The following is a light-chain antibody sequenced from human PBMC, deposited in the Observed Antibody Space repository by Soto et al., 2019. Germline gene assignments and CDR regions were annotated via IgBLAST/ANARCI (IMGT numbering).Light chain of an antibody. J-gene: IGLJ1*01. CDR1: SSDVGDYDF. CDR3: SSYTATSTLPI. V-gene: IGLV2-14*01. CDR2: EVS. Sequence: SVLTQPASVSGSPGQSITISCTGTSSDVGDYDFVSWYQHYPGKAPQLMIFEVSYRASGVSNRFSGSKSGNTASLTISGLQAEDEADYYCSSYTATSTLPIFGTGTKVTVL.